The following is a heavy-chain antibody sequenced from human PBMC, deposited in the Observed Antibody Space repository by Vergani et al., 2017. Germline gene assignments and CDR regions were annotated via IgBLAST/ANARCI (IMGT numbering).Heavy chain of an antibody. Sequence: QVQLVQSGAEVKKPGASVKVSCKASGYTFTSYYMHWVRQAPGQGLEWMGIINPSGGSTSYAQKFQGRVTMTRDTSTSTVYMELSSLRSEDTAVYYCATPYSGSYYNYYYGMDVWGQGTTVTVSS. D-gene: IGHD1-26*01. CDR3: ATPYSGSYYNYYYGMDV. J-gene: IGHJ6*02. CDR2: INPSGGST. CDR1: GYTFTSYY. V-gene: IGHV1-46*01.